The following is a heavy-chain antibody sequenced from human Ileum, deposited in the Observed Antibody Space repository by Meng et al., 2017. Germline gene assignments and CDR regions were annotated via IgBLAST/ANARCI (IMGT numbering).Heavy chain of an antibody. CDR2: IHHSGRT. CDR1: GGSFNDYY. CDR3: VRGPARETHDFDY. Sequence: HVQLNQWGAGLLKPSETLSLPCAVFGGSFNDYYWSWVRQSPGKGLEWIGQIHHSGRTNYKSSLERRVTISVDTSKSQFSLKLTSVTAADTAMYYCVRGPARETHDFDYWGQGALVTVSS. D-gene: IGHD1-26*01. V-gene: IGHV4-34*01. J-gene: IGHJ4*02.